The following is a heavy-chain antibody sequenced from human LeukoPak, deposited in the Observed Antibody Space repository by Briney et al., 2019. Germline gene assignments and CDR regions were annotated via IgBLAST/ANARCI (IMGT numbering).Heavy chain of an antibody. CDR2: SGTAGDT. J-gene: IGHJ3*02. CDR3: ASSDSSLAFDI. V-gene: IGHV3-13*01. Sequence: GGSLRLSCAASGFTFSSYDMHWVRQAAGKGREWVSASGTAGDTYYPGSVKGRFTISRENARNSLYLQMTSLRAGDTAVYYCASSDSSLAFDIWGQGTMVTVSS. CDR1: GFTFSSYD. D-gene: IGHD3-22*01.